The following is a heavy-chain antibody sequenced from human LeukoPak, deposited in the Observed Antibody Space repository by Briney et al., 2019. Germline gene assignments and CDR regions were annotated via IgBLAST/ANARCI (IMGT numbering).Heavy chain of an antibody. J-gene: IGHJ4*02. CDR3: VNQISGWVY. CDR1: GFTFSTLP. D-gene: IGHD6-19*01. CDR2: SSSNGGST. Sequence: PGGSLRLSCSASGFTFSTLPMHWVRQAPGKGLEYVLGSSSNGGSTYYADSAKGRFIISRDNSKNTLYLQMSSLRPEDTAVYYCVNQISGWVYWGQGTLVTVSS. V-gene: IGHV3-64D*06.